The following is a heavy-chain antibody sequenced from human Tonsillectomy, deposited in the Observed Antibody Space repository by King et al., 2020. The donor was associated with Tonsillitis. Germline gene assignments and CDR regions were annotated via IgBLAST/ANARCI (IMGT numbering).Heavy chain of an antibody. J-gene: IGHJ4*02. CDR1: GGRGRNKG. V-gene: IGHV3-33*05. Sequence: QRGECGGGEGEGGRGERRGGGAGGGRGRNKGRKGGSEARGKGGEGGGRIADDGNNNYYADSVKGRFTISRDNSKNTLFLQMNSLRADDTAVYYCARDREVFVVLPAAKELDYWGQGTPVTVSS. CDR2: IADDGNNN. CDR3: ARDREVFVVLPAAKELDY. D-gene: IGHD2-2*01.